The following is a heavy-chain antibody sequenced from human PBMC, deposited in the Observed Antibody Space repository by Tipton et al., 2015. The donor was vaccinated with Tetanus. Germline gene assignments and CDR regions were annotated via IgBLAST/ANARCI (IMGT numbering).Heavy chain of an antibody. CDR3: ARAFCNYNCHGGYFDY. CDR2: ILPMSGTA. CDR1: GGTLRSYA. J-gene: IGHJ4*02. V-gene: IGHV1-69*01. D-gene: IGHD2/OR15-2a*01. Sequence: QSGPEVKKPGSSVMVSCKASGGTLRSYAITWVRQAPGQGLEWLGGILPMSGTAFYAQKFQGRVSISADESTTTAYMELSGLRSDDTAVYYCARAFCNYNCHGGYFDYWGQGTLVTVSS.